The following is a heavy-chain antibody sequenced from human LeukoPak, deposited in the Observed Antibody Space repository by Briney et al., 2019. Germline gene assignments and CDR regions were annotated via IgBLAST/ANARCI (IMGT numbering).Heavy chain of an antibody. D-gene: IGHD3-16*02. CDR1: GGSISSSSYY. CDR3: ARYRGPGYFDL. CDR2: IYYNGST. J-gene: IGHJ2*01. V-gene: IGHV4-39*01. Sequence: SETLSLTCTVSGGSISSSSYYWGWIRQPPGKGLEWIGSIYYNGSTYYNPSLKSRVTISVDTSKNQFSLKLSSVTAADTAAYYCARYRGPGYFDLWGRGTLVTVSS.